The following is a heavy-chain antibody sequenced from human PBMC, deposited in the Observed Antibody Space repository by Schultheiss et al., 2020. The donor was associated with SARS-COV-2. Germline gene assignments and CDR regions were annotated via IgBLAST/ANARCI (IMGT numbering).Heavy chain of an antibody. D-gene: IGHD3-10*01. J-gene: IGHJ4*02. Sequence: GGSLRLSCAASGFTFDDYAMHWVRQAPGKGLEWVSGIRRNGGNTGYADSVKGRFTISRDNAKNSLYLQMNSLRAEDTAVYYCARDRDRGLEIDYWGQGTLVTVSS. CDR2: IRRNGGNT. CDR3: ARDRDRGLEIDY. CDR1: GFTFDDYA. V-gene: IGHV3-9*01.